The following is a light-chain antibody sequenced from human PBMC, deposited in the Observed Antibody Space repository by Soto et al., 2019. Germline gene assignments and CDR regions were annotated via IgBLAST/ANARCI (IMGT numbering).Light chain of an antibody. CDR1: ISDVGGYDY. Sequence: QSVLTQPASVSGSPGQSITISCTGTISDVGGYDYVSWYQHHPGNAPKLIIFDVSSRPSGLSDRFSASKSGNTASLTISGLQAEDEADYYCTSYTTNSTLLYVFGSGTKLTVL. J-gene: IGLJ1*01. CDR2: DVS. CDR3: TSYTTNSTLLYV. V-gene: IGLV2-14*03.